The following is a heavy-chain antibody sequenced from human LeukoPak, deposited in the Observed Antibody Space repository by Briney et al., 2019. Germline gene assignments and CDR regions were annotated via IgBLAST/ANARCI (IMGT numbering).Heavy chain of an antibody. CDR1: GGSISSSSYY. CDR3: ARTTEGGYSYGYFYYYYMDV. CDR2: IYYSGST. V-gene: IGHV4-39*07. J-gene: IGHJ6*03. Sequence: SETLSLTCTVSGGSISSSSYYWGWIRQPPGKGLEWIGSIYYSGSTYYNPSLKSRVTISVDTSKNQFSLKLSSVTAADTAVYYCARTTEGGYSYGYFYYYYMDVWGKGTAVTISS. D-gene: IGHD5-18*01.